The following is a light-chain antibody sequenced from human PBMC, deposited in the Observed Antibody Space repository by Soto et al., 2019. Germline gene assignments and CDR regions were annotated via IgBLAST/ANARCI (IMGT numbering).Light chain of an antibody. CDR3: QSYDSRPV. Sequence: QSVLTQPPSISGAPGQRVTISCTGSSSIGAGFDVHWYQQIPGTAPKLLIYGNSRRPSGVPDRFSGSKSGSSASLAINGLQAEDEAHYYCQSYDSRPVFGGGTKVTVL. J-gene: IGLJ2*01. V-gene: IGLV1-40*01. CDR1: SSIGAGFD. CDR2: GNS.